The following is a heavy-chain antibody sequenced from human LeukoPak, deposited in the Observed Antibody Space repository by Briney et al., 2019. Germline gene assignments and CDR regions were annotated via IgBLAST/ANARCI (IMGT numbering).Heavy chain of an antibody. CDR2: IYYSGST. Sequence: PSETLSLTCTVAGGSISSYYWSWIRQPPGKGLEWIGYIYYSGSTNYNPSLKSRVTISVDTSTNQFSLKLSSVTAADTAVYYCAGRDGYNSLDYWGQGTLVTVSS. CDR3: AGRDGYNSLDY. J-gene: IGHJ4*02. CDR1: GGSISSYY. V-gene: IGHV4-59*01. D-gene: IGHD5-24*01.